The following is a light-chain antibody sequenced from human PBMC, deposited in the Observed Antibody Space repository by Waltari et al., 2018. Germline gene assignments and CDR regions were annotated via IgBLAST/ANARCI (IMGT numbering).Light chain of an antibody. CDR2: WAS. J-gene: IGKJ1*01. CDR3: QQHYSTPRT. CDR1: KNILYSSNNKNY. V-gene: IGKV4-1*01. Sequence: DIVMTKSPDSLAVSLGERATINCKYSKNILYSSNNKNYLAWYQLKPGQAPKLLFYWASTRESGVPDRFSGSGSGTEFTLTINSLQAEDVAVYYCQQHYSTPRTFGQGTKVEIK.